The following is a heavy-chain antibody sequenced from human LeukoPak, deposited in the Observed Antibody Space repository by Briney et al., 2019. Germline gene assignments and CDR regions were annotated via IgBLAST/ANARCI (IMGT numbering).Heavy chain of an antibody. CDR3: ARDAPGYSAGLFDY. J-gene: IGHJ4*02. Sequence: PGGSLRLSCAASGFTFSSYSMNWVRQAPGKGLEWVSYISSGSSTIYYADSVKGRFAISRDNAKNSLYLQMNSLRAEDTAVYYCARDAPGYSAGLFDYWGQGTLVTVSS. D-gene: IGHD2-15*01. CDR2: ISSGSSTI. CDR1: GFTFSSYS. V-gene: IGHV3-48*01.